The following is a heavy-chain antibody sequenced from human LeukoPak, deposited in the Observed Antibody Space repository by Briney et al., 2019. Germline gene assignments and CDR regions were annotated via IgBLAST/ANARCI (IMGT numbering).Heavy chain of an antibody. D-gene: IGHD3-22*01. V-gene: IGHV3-21*04. J-gene: IGHJ4*02. CDR2: ITSGSSYR. CDR1: GFTFSSYN. CDR3: ARRAGDYSHPYDY. Sequence: PGGSLRLSCAASGFTFSSYNMNWVRQAPGKGLEWVSSITSGSSYRFYADSVKGRFTISRDNAKNSLYLQMNTLRAEDTAVYYCARRAGDYSHPYDYWGQGTLVTVSS.